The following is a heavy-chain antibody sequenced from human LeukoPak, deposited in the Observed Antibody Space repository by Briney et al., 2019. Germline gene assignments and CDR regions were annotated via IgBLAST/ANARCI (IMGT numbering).Heavy chain of an antibody. Sequence: VKXSCKAXXXXFSSXAISWVRQAPGQGLEWMGRIIPILGIANYAQKFQGRVTITADKSTSTAYMELSSLRSEDTAVYYCAMTPAYYYYGMDVWGQGTTVTVSS. CDR2: IIPILGIA. CDR1: XXXFSSXA. J-gene: IGHJ6*02. CDR3: AMTPAYYYYGMDV. D-gene: IGHD4-11*01. V-gene: IGHV1-69*04.